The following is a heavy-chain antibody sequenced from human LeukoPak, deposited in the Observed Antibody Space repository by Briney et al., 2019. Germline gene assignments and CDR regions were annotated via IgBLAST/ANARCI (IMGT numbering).Heavy chain of an antibody. CDR2: ISYDGSNK. V-gene: IGHV3-30*03. Sequence: QAGGSLRLSCAASGFTFSSYGMHWVRKAPGKGLEWVAVISYDGSNKYYADSVKGRFTISRDNSKNTLYLQMNSLRAEDTAVYYCAHTHLTLWFGELLPKRGMDVWGKGTTVTVSS. CDR3: AHTHLTLWFGELLPKRGMDV. J-gene: IGHJ6*04. CDR1: GFTFSSYG. D-gene: IGHD3-10*01.